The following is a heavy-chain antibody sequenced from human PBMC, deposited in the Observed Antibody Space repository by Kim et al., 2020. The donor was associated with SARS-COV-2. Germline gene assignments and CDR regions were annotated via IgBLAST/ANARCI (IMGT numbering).Heavy chain of an antibody. V-gene: IGHV2-70*01. Sequence: DKYYSTSLKTRLTISKDTSKNQVVLTMTNMDPVDTATYYCARETPRTGMDVWGQGTTVTVSS. CDR3: ARETPRTGMDV. J-gene: IGHJ6*02. CDR2: DK.